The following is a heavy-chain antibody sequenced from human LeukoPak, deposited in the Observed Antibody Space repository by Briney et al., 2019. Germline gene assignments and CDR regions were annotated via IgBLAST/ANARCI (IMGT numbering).Heavy chain of an antibody. D-gene: IGHD6-6*01. J-gene: IGHJ4*02. V-gene: IGHV3-23*01. CDR2: ISDSGGST. CDR1: GFTFSNYA. Sequence: SGGSLRLSCAASGFTFSNYAMSWVRQAPGKGLECVSVISDSGGSTDYADSVKGRFTISRDNSKNALYLQMNSLRAEDTAVYYCAKHIAARPSYFDYWGQGTLVTVSS. CDR3: AKHIAARPSYFDY.